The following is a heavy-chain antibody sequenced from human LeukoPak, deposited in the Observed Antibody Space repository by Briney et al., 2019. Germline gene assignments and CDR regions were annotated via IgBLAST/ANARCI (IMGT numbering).Heavy chain of an antibody. CDR3: AREFTQGYAFDI. V-gene: IGHV1-2*02. CDR1: GYTFTGYY. D-gene: IGHD3-16*01. J-gene: IGHJ3*02. Sequence: EASVKVSCKTSGYTFTGYYMHWVRQAPGQGLEWMGWINPNSGGTNYAQKFQGRVTMTRDTSISTAYMELSRLRSDDTAVYYCAREFTQGYAFDIWGQGTMVTVSS. CDR2: INPNSGGT.